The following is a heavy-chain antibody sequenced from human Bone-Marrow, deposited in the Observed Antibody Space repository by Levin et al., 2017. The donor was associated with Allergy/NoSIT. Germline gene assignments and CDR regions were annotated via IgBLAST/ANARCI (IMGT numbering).Heavy chain of an antibody. D-gene: IGHD6-19*01. CDR1: GFTFSSYA. Sequence: GGSLRLSCAASGFTFSSYAMSWVRQAPGKGLEWVSAISGSGGSTYYADSVKGRFTISRDNSKNTLYLQMNSLRAEDTAVYYCAKSPLGYSSGLPKHIYWYFDLWGRGTLVTVSS. J-gene: IGHJ2*01. V-gene: IGHV3-23*01. CDR3: AKSPLGYSSGLPKHIYWYFDL. CDR2: ISGSGGST.